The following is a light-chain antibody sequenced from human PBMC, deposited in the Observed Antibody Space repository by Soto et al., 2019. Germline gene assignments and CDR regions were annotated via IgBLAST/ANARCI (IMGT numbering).Light chain of an antibody. CDR3: QQYNSYSL. J-gene: IGKJ1*01. CDR2: DAS. Sequence: DILMTQSPSTLSASVGDRVTISCRASQSISSSLAWYQQKPGKAPKLLIYDASSLESGVPSRFSGSGSGTEFTLTISSLQPDDFATYYCQQYNSYSLFGQGTKVEIK. V-gene: IGKV1-5*01. CDR1: QSISSS.